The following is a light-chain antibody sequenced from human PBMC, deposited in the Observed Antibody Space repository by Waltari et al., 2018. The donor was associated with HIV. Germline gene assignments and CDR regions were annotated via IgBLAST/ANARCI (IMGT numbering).Light chain of an antibody. V-gene: IGLV2-14*01. CDR3: SSYTGSSTLYV. CDR1: SSDVGGSNY. CDR2: EVS. Sequence: QSALTQPASVSGSPGQSITISCTGTSSDVGGSNYVSWYHQHPGKAPKLMIYEVSNRPSGVSNRFSGSKSGNTASLTISGLQAEDEADYYCSSYTGSSTLYVFGTGTKVTVL. J-gene: IGLJ1*01.